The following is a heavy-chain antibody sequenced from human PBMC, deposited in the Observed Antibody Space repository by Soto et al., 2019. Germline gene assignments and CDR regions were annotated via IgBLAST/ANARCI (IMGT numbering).Heavy chain of an antibody. CDR1: GGTVASSHW. Sequence: LSLTCGVSGGTVASSHWWSWVRQSPGRGLEWIGNVYHTGDTNFNPSLQSRVTFSVDKSNNQFSLRLTSVTAADTAVYFCAREIVTAGGNNYFDPWGPGTLVTV. CDR2: VYHTGDT. J-gene: IGHJ5*02. CDR3: AREIVTAGGNNYFDP. V-gene: IGHV4-4*01. D-gene: IGHD2-21*02.